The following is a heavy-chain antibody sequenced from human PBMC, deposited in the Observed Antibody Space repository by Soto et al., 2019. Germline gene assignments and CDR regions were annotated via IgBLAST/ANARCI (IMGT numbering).Heavy chain of an antibody. D-gene: IGHD1-26*01. Sequence: SETLSLTCTVSGGSISSYYWSWIRQPPGKGLEWIGYIYYSGSTNYNPSLKSRVTISVDTSKNQFSLKLSSVTAADTAVYYCARDPNGGSYHGVYYYGMDVWGQGTTVTVSS. CDR3: ARDPNGGSYHGVYYYGMDV. V-gene: IGHV4-59*01. CDR2: IYYSGST. CDR1: GGSISSYY. J-gene: IGHJ6*02.